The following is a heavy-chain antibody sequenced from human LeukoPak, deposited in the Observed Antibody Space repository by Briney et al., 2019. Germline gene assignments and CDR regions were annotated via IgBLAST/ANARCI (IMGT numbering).Heavy chain of an antibody. CDR1: GFTFSSYG. CDR2: ISCDGSNK. CDR3: AKTGSKAVSLGY. Sequence: GGSLRLSCAASGFTFSSYGMHWVRQAPGKGLEWVAVISCDGSNKYYADSVKGRFTISRDNSKNTLYLQMNSLRAEDTAVYYCAKTGSKAVSLGYWGQGTLVTVSS. J-gene: IGHJ4*02. V-gene: IGHV3-30*18. D-gene: IGHD6-19*01.